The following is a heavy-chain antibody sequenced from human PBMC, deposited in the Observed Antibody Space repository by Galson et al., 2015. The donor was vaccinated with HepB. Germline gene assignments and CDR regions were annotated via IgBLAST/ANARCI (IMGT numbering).Heavy chain of an antibody. CDR1: GFTFRTYS. CDR3: ASGYYDISDYYARGGIDF. J-gene: IGHJ4*02. CDR2: ISSSSIHI. Sequence: SLRLSCAASGFTFRTYSMNWVRQAPGKGLEWVSSISSSSIHIYYADSVKGRFAISRDNAKNSLYLQMNSLRAEDTAVYYCASGYYDISDYYARGGIDFWGQGTLVTVSS. D-gene: IGHD3-22*01. V-gene: IGHV3-21*01.